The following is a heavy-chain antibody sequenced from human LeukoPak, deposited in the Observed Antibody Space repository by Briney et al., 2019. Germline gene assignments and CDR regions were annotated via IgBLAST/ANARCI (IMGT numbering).Heavy chain of an antibody. D-gene: IGHD6-13*01. CDR1: GGSISSYY. CDR2: IKSKTDGGTT. Sequence: LTCTVSGGSISSYYWSWIRQPAGKGLEWVGRIKSKTDGGTTDYAAPVKGRFTISRDDSKNTLYLQMNSLKTEDTAVYYCTTPISSWYGVVDYWGQGTLVTVSS. CDR3: TTPISSWYGVVDY. J-gene: IGHJ4*02. V-gene: IGHV3-15*01.